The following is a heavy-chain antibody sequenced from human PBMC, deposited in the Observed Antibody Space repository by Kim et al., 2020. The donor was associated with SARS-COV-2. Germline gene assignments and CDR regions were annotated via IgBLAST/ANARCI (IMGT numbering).Heavy chain of an antibody. D-gene: IGHD5-12*01. CDR1: GFTFGNKW. J-gene: IGHJ4*02. CDR3: AKVGVATIEDF. CDR2: INEDGSNV. V-gene: IGHV3-7*03. Sequence: GGSLRLSCVVSGFTFGNKWMSWVRQAPGKGLEWVATINEDGSNVMYVDSVNGRFTISRDNARNSLYLQMNSLRAADTAVYYCAKVGVATIEDFWGQGSLV.